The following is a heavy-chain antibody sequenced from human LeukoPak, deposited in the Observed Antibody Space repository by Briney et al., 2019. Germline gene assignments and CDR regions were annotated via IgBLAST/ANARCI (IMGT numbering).Heavy chain of an antibody. Sequence: GESLKISCKASGYSFGSYWIAWVRQMPGKGLEWMAFIYPGNPDTRYSPSFQGQVTISADKSISTAYLQWSSLKASDTAMYYCARQSGSYFQGWFDPWGQGTLVTVSS. CDR3: ARQSGSYFQGWFDP. D-gene: IGHD1-26*01. CDR2: IYPGNPDT. J-gene: IGHJ5*02. V-gene: IGHV5-51*01. CDR1: GYSFGSYW.